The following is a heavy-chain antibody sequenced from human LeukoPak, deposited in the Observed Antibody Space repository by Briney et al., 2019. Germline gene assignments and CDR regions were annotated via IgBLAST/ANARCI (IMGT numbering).Heavy chain of an antibody. V-gene: IGHV3-23*01. D-gene: IGHD6-25*01. CDR2: ISGSGGST. J-gene: IGHJ4*02. CDR1: GFTFSGYA. Sequence: GGSLRLSCAASGFTFSGYAMSWVRQAPGKGLEWVSAISGSGGSTYYADSVKGRFTISRDNSKNTLYLQMNSLRAEDTAVYYCVKDGEAAYYFDYWGQGTLVTVSS. CDR3: VKDGEAAYYFDY.